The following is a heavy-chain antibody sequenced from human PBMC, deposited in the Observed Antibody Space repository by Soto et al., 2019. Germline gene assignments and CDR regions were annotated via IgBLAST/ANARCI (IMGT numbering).Heavy chain of an antibody. CDR1: GYTFTKYY. CDR2: IIPSSGVA. Sequence: GASVKVSCKASGYTFTKYYMHWVRQAPGQGLEWMGWIIPSSGVANYAQKLQGRVTMTTDTSTSTAYMELRSLRSDDTAVYYCARFIVVVPAAIRPRFYGMDVWGQGTTVTVSS. J-gene: IGHJ6*02. D-gene: IGHD2-2*02. V-gene: IGHV1-18*01. CDR3: ARFIVVVPAAIRPRFYGMDV.